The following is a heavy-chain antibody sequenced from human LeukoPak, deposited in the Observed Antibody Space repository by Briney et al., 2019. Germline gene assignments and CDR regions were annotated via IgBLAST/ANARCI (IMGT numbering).Heavy chain of an antibody. D-gene: IGHD1-26*01. CDR1: GSTFSSYD. CDR3: AKDEAVWEPRGYSYY. J-gene: IGHJ4*02. V-gene: IGHV3-23*01. CDR2: ISGSGGST. Sequence: GGSERLSCAASGSTFSSYDMSWVRQAPGKGLEWVSAISGSGGSTYYADCVKGRFTISRDNSKNTLYLQMNSLRAEDTAVYYCAKDEAVWEPRGYSYYWGQGTLVTVSS.